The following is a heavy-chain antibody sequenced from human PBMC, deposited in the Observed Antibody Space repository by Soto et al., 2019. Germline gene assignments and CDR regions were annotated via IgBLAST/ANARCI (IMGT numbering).Heavy chain of an antibody. CDR2: ISWNSGSI. J-gene: IGHJ4*02. CDR3: AKGYCSGGSCRTPYYFDY. V-gene: IGHV3-9*01. Sequence: GGSLRLSCAASGFTFDDYAMHWVRQAPGKGLEWVSGISWNSGSIGYADSVKGRFTISRDNAKNSLYLQMNSLRAEDTAVYYCAKGYCSGGSCRTPYYFDYWGQGTLVTVSS. D-gene: IGHD2-15*01. CDR1: GFTFDDYA.